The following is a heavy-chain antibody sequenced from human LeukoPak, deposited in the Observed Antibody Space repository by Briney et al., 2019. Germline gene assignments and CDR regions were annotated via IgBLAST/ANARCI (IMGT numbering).Heavy chain of an antibody. CDR3: ARARYSSGWIHFDY. J-gene: IGHJ4*02. Sequence: GGSLRLSCAASGFTFSSYWMHWVRQAPGKGLVWVSRINSDGSSTSYADSVKGRFTISRDNAKNTLYLQMNSLRAEDTAVYYCARARYSSGWIHFDYWGQGTLVTVSS. V-gene: IGHV3-74*01. CDR2: INSDGSST. D-gene: IGHD6-19*01. CDR1: GFTFSSYW.